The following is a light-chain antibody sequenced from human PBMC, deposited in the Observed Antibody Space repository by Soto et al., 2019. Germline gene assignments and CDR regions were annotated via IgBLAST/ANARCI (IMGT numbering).Light chain of an antibody. V-gene: IGKV3-15*01. J-gene: IGKJ5*01. CDR3: QQYNNWPIT. Sequence: EIVMTQSPATLSVSPGERATVSCRASQNILSNLAWYQQKPGQAPRLLIYGVSTRATGIPARFSGSGSGTEFTLTISSLQSEDFEIYYCQQYNNWPITFGQGTRLEIK. CDR1: QNILSN. CDR2: GVS.